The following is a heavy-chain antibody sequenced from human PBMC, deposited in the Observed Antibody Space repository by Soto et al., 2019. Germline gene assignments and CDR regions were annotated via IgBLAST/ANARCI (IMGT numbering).Heavy chain of an antibody. CDR2: ISDDGSTA. Sequence: GGSLRLSCSVPGFTFSGYWMHWVRQVPGKGLTWVSRISDDGSTATYADSVKGRFVISRDNAKNSLYLEMNTLRADDSGLYYCARGPRVSSTGTGAHWGRGTLVTVSS. CDR1: GFTFSGYW. J-gene: IGHJ4*02. CDR3: ARGPRVSSTGTGAH. V-gene: IGHV3-74*01. D-gene: IGHD1-1*01.